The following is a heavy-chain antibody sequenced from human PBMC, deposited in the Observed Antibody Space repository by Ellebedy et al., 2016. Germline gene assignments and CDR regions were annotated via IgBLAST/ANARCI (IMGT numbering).Heavy chain of an antibody. CDR3: SREYSNTWYADF. D-gene: IGHD6-13*01. V-gene: IGHV3-48*02. Sequence: GESLKISXAASGFTFSSHSMNWVRQAPGKGLEWVSYIHSSSSTIYYADSVKGRFTVSRDNAKNSLYLQMNSLRDEDSAVYYCSREYSNTWYADFWGQGTLVTVSS. J-gene: IGHJ4*02. CDR2: IHSSSSTI. CDR1: GFTFSSHS.